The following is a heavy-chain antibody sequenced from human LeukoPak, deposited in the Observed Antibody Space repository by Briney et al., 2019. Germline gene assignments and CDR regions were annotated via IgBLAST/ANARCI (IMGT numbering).Heavy chain of an antibody. Sequence: GGSLRLSCAVSGFTFSSHWMSWVRQAPGKGLEWVANIKQDGSEKCYVDSVKGRFTISRDNAKNSLFLQMNSLRAEDTAVYYCARDGEMPTIYFDYWGQGTLVTVSS. V-gene: IGHV3-7*01. D-gene: IGHD5-24*01. CDR2: IKQDGSEK. CDR3: ARDGEMPTIYFDY. J-gene: IGHJ4*02. CDR1: GFTFSSHW.